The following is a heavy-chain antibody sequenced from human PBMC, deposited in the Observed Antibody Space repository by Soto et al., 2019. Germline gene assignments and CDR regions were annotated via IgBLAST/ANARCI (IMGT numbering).Heavy chain of an antibody. Sequence: PSETLSLTCTFSGGAISRYYWSLIRQPPGKGLEWIGYMYNTGSTVYNPSFKSRVTISVDTSKNQFSLKLNSVTAADTAVYYCARDLWGYCGTDCFPLDVWGQGTTVTVSS. CDR2: MYNTGST. CDR1: GGAISRYY. J-gene: IGHJ6*02. D-gene: IGHD2-21*02. V-gene: IGHV4-59*01. CDR3: ARDLWGYCGTDCFPLDV.